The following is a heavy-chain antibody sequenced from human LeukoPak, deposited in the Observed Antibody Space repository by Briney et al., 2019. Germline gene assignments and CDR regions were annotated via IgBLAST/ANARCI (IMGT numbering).Heavy chain of an antibody. CDR2: INPNSGDT. V-gene: IGHV1-2*02. Sequence: ASVKVSCKASGYTFTGQFIHWARQAPGQGLEWMGWINPNSGDTNCAQKFQGRVTMTRDTSISTAYMELSRLTSEDTAVYYCARGRSSSSYDAFDIWGQGTIVTVSS. CDR3: ARGRSSSSYDAFDI. D-gene: IGHD6-13*01. CDR1: GYTFTGQF. J-gene: IGHJ3*02.